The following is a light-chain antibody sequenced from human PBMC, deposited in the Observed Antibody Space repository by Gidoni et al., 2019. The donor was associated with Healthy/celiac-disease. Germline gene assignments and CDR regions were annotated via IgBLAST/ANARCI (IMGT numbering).Light chain of an antibody. Sequence: SHVLTQPPSVSVAPGKTARITCGGNNIGSKSVHWYQQKPGQAPVLVSYYDSDRPSGIPERCSGSNSGNTATLTISRVEAGDEADYYCQVWDSSSDHVVFGGGTKLTVL. CDR1: NIGSKS. J-gene: IGLJ2*01. CDR3: QVWDSSSDHVV. CDR2: YDS. V-gene: IGLV3-21*04.